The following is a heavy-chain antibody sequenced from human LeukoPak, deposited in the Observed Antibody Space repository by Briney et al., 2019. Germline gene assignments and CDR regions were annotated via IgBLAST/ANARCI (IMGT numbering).Heavy chain of an antibody. Sequence: GESLKISCKGSGYSFTNYWISWVRQMPEKGLEWMGRIDPSDSYINYNPSFQGHVTISIDKSTNTAYLQWSSLKASDTAIYYCARAYDLGYSIDYWGQGTRVTVSS. CDR1: GYSFTNYW. J-gene: IGHJ4*02. V-gene: IGHV5-10-1*01. D-gene: IGHD2-15*01. CDR2: IDPSDSYI. CDR3: ARAYDLGYSIDY.